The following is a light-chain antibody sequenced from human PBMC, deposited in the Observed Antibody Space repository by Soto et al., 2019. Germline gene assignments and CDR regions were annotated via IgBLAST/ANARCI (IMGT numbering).Light chain of an antibody. V-gene: IGKV1-39*01. J-gene: IGKJ4*01. CDR3: PHSYSTPLT. CDR1: QSISSY. CDR2: AAS. Sequence: DIQMTQSPSSLSASVGGRVTITCRASQSISSYLNWYQQKPGKAPKLLIYAASSLQSGGPSRCSGSGSGTDFTRTISSLQPEDFATYYCPHSYSTPLTFGGGTKVESK.